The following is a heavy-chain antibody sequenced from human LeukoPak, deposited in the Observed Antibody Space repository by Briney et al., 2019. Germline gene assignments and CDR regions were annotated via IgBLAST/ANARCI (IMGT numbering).Heavy chain of an antibody. CDR2: IYYSGST. V-gene: IGHV4-59*08. D-gene: IGHD3-10*01. J-gene: IGHJ4*02. CDR3: ARHYYGSGRTLDY. CDR1: GGSISTYY. Sequence: SETLSLTCTVSGGSISTYYWSWIRQPPGKGLEWIGYIYYSGSTNYNPSLKSRVTISVDTSKNQFSLKLSSVTAADTAVYYCARHYYGSGRTLDYWGQGTLVIVSS.